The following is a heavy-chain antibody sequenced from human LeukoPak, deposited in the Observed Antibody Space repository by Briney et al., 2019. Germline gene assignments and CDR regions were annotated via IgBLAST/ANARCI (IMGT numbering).Heavy chain of an antibody. D-gene: IGHD6-13*01. CDR1: GYSFTSYW. CDR2: IYPRDSDT. V-gene: IGHV5-51*01. J-gene: IGHJ3*02. Sequence: GESLKISCKGSGYSFTSYWIGWVRQMPGKGLEWMGIIYPRDSDTRYSPSFQGQVTISADKSISTAYLQWSSLKASDTAMYYCARLKAAGGSRGGFMAAFDIWGQGTMVTVSS. CDR3: ARLKAAGGSRGGFMAAFDI.